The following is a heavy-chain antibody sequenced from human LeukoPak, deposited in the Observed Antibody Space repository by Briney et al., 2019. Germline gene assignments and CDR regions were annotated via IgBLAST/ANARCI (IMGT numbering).Heavy chain of an antibody. J-gene: IGHJ4*02. CDR2: ISGSGDSI. V-gene: IGHV3-23*01. CDR3: AKQFWYSSTWYSDY. Sequence: GGSLRLSCAASGFTFNINAMTWVRQAPGKGLEWVSTISGSGDSIYYADSVKGRFTISRDNSKYTLYLQMNSLRAEDTAVYYCAKQFWYSSTWYSDYWGQGTPVTVSS. D-gene: IGHD6-13*01. CDR1: GFTFNINA.